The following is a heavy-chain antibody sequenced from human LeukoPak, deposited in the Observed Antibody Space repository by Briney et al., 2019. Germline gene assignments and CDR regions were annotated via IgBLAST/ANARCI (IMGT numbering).Heavy chain of an antibody. Sequence: RGESLKISCKGSGDSFTNYWIGWVRQMPGKGLEWMGIIYPGNSDTLYNPSFQGQVTISVDKSISTAYLQWSSLQASDTAMYYCARHPRIPRERRHYYYYMDVWGKGTTVTVSS. D-gene: IGHD1-1*01. V-gene: IGHV5-51*01. CDR1: GDSFTNYW. CDR2: IYPGNSDT. J-gene: IGHJ6*03. CDR3: ARHPRIPRERRHYYYYMDV.